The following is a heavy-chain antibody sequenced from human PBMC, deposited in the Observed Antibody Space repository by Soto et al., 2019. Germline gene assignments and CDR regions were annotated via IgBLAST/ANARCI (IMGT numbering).Heavy chain of an antibody. D-gene: IGHD3-16*01. CDR2: ISSSGSTI. J-gene: IGHJ4*02. Sequence: GGSLRLSCAASGFTFSDYYVSWIRQAPGKGLEWVSYISSSGSTIYYADSVKGRFTISRDNAKNSLYLQMNSLSAEDTAVDYCARRAGLWDRYFDYWDPGALLTLSS. CDR1: GFTFSDYY. CDR3: ARRAGLWDRYFDY. V-gene: IGHV3-11*01.